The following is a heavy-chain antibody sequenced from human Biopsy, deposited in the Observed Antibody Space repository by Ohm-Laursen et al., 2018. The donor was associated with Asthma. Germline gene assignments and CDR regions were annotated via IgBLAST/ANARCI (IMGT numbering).Heavy chain of an antibody. CDR2: ISFDGRYE. D-gene: IGHD3-3*01. V-gene: IGHV3-30*03. J-gene: IGHJ4*02. CDR1: GFSFGSFG. CDR3: ASRGGDFWSGYYMDY. Sequence: SLRLSCAASGFSFGSFGMHWVRQVPGKGPEWEALISFDGRYEYYADSVKGRFTISRDNPMKRLYLQMSSLTAEDTVVYYCASRGGDFWSGYYMDYWGEGTLVTVSS.